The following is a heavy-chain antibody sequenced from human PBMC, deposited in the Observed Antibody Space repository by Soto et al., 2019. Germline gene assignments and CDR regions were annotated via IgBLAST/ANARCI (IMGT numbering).Heavy chain of an antibody. CDR1: GYTFTSYG. J-gene: IGHJ6*03. D-gene: IGHD3-16*01. V-gene: IGHV1-18*01. CDR3: ARDVGGGSVPSYYYMDV. CDR2: ISAYNGNT. Sequence: QVQLVQSGAEVKKPGASVKVSCKASGYTFTSYGISWVRQAPGQGLEWMGWISAYNGNTNYAQKLQGRVTMTTDTSTSTAYMELRSLRSDDTAVYYWARDVGGGSVPSYYYMDVWGKGTTVTVSS.